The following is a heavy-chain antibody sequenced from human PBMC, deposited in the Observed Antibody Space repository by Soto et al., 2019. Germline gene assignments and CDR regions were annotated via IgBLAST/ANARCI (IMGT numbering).Heavy chain of an antibody. J-gene: IGHJ3*02. Sequence: ASVKVSCKASGYTFTSYAMHWVRQAPGQRLEWMGWINAGNGNTKYSQKFQGRVTITRDTSASTAYMELSSLRSEDTAVYYCARDFPPGIVVVPDAIPGAFDIWGQGTMVTVSS. D-gene: IGHD2-2*02. CDR1: GYTFTSYA. CDR3: ARDFPPGIVVVPDAIPGAFDI. CDR2: INAGNGNT. V-gene: IGHV1-3*01.